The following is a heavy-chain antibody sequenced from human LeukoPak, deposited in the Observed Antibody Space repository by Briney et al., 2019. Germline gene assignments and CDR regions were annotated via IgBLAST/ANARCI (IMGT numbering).Heavy chain of an antibody. D-gene: IGHD3-10*01. J-gene: IGHJ6*02. CDR1: GGTFSSYA. CDR2: IIPILGIA. Sequence: SVKVSCKASGGTFSSYAISWVRQAPGQGLEWMGRIIPILGIANYAQKFQGRVTITADKSTSTAYMELSSLRSEDTAVYYCARDDQYGSGYYGMDVWGQGTTVTVSS. V-gene: IGHV1-69*04. CDR3: ARDDQYGSGYYGMDV.